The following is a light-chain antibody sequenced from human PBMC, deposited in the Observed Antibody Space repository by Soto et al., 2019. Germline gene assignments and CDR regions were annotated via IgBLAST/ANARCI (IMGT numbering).Light chain of an antibody. V-gene: IGKV4-1*01. J-gene: IGKJ3*01. Sequence: DIVMTQSPDSLSVSLGERATINCKSSQSVLYSSNNKNCLAWYQQKPGQSPKLIIYWASTRESGVPDRFSGSGSGTDFTLTISSLHAEDVAVYYCQQCYNTPSFGPGTKVDI. CDR2: WAS. CDR3: QQCYNTPS. CDR1: QSVLYSSNNKNC.